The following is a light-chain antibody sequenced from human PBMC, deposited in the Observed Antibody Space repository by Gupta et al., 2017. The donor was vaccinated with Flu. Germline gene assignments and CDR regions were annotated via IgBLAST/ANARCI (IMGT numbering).Light chain of an antibody. CDR2: NAS. V-gene: IGKV1-6*01. J-gene: IGKJ4*01. CDR3: RQDQNYPIT. CDR1: QDIRIT. Sequence: AIQIPQSPSSLSASVGDGVTVTCRASQDIRITLGWYQQKPGKAPKLLIYNASTLQTGVPSRLSGSGSGTEFTLTISSLQAEDFATYYCRQDQNYPITFGGGTKVEIK.